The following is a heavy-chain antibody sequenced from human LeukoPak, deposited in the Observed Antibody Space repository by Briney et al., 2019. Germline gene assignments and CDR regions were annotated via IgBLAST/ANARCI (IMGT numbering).Heavy chain of an antibody. V-gene: IGHV1-2*02. D-gene: IGHD3-3*01. CDR2: INPNSGGT. J-gene: IGHJ5*02. Sequence: SSVKVSCKASVYTFTDYYMHWVRQAPGQALEWMGWINPNSGGTNYAQKFQGRVTMTRDTSISTAYMELSRLRSDDTAVYYCAREVRSDFLENNWFDPWGQGTLVTVSS. CDR1: VYTFTDYY. CDR3: AREVRSDFLENNWFDP.